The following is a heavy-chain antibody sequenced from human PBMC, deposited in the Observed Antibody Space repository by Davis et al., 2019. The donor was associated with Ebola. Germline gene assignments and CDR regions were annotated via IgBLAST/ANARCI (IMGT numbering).Heavy chain of an antibody. CDR3: ARGFGGQQTYDS. D-gene: IGHD6-13*01. CDR2: INHSGST. Sequence: MPSETLSLTCAVYGGSFSGYYWSWIRQPPGKGLEWIGEINHSGSTNYNPSLKSRVTISVDTSKNQFSLSLRSVTAADTAVYYCARGFGGQQTYDSWGQGNLVTVSS. CDR1: GGSFSGYY. J-gene: IGHJ4*02. V-gene: IGHV4-34*01.